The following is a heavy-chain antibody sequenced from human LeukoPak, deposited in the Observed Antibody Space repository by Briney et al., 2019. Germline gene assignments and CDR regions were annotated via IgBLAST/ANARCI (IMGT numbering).Heavy chain of an antibody. J-gene: IGHJ4*02. CDR2: ISGSGVST. CDR3: AKGGLGGTAVVTMDS. Sequence: GSLRLSCAASGFTFSSYAMSWVRQAPGKGLEWVSGISGSGVSTYYADSVKGQFTISRDNSKNTVYLQVNSLRAEDTAIYFCAKGGLGGTAVVTMDSWGQGTLVTVSS. CDR1: GFTFSSYA. V-gene: IGHV3-23*01. D-gene: IGHD4-23*01.